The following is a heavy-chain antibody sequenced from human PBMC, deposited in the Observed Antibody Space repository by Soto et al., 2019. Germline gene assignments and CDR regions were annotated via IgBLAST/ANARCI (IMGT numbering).Heavy chain of an antibody. J-gene: IGHJ4*02. CDR2: INSDGSST. CDR1: GFTFSSYW. V-gene: IGHV3-74*01. Sequence: EVQLVESGGGLVQPGGSLRLSCAASGFTFSSYWMHWVRQAPGKGLVWVSRINSDGSSTSYADSVKGRVTISRDNAKNTLYLQMNSLRAEDTAVYYCARVGTGMYYFDYWGQGTLVTVSS. CDR3: ARVGTGMYYFDY.